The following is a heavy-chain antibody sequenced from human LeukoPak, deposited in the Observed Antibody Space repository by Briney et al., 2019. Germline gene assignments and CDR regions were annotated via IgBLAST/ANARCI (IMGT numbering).Heavy chain of an antibody. CDR3: AKEAIGSQPYFDY. D-gene: IGHD1-1*01. CDR2: ISWNSGSI. CDR1: GFTFDDYA. V-gene: IGHV3-9*01. Sequence: GGSLRLSCAASGFTFDDYAMHRVRQAPGKGLEWVSGISWNSGSIGYADSVKGRFTISRDNAKNSLYLQMNSLRAEDTASYYCAKEAIGSQPYFDYWGQGTLVTVSS. J-gene: IGHJ4*02.